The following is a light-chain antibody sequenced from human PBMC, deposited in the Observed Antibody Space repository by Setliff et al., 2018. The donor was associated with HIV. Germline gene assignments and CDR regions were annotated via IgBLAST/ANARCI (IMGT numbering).Light chain of an antibody. J-gene: IGLJ1*01. V-gene: IGLV2-14*01. CDR1: STDVGGYDY. CDR2: EVT. Sequence: QSALAQPASVSGSPGQSITISCTGTSTDVGGYDYVSWYQQLPGKAPKLIIFEVTNRPSGISLRFSGSKSGNTASLTISGVQAEDEADYYCCSYTSRSTRVFGTGTKVTV. CDR3: CSYTSRSTRV.